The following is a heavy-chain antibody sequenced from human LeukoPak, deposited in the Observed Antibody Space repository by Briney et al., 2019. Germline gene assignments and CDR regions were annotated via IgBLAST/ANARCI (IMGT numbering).Heavy chain of an antibody. J-gene: IGHJ6*03. V-gene: IGHV3-23*01. CDR1: GFTFSSYV. CDR2: ISGSGSTT. D-gene: IGHD2-15*01. CDR3: AKNGDRGAYCTGGTCYPYFYYYMDV. Sequence: GGSLRLSCAASGFTFSSYVMSWVRQAPGKGLEWVSLISGSGSTTYYADSVKGRFTISRDNSKNTLYLQMNSLRAEDTAIYYCAKNGDRGAYCTGGTCYPYFYYYMDVWGKGTTVTI.